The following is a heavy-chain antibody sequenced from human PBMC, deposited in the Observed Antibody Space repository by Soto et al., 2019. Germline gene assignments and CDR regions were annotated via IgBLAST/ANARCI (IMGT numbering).Heavy chain of an antibody. V-gene: IGHV1-46*01. Sequence: ASVKVSWKASLYTFSSDYIHWVRQAPGQGLEWLGVINPGGDSAGYAQKFKGRVTMTRDTSTSTVYMEVSSLRSEDTAVYYCARVGSSEIVAATDYFDYWGQGTLVTVSS. D-gene: IGHD6-19*01. CDR1: LYTFSSDY. J-gene: IGHJ4*02. CDR2: INPGGDSA. CDR3: ARVGSSEIVAATDYFDY.